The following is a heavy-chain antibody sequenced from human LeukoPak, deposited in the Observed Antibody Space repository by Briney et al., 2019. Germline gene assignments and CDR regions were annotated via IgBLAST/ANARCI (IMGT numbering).Heavy chain of an antibody. J-gene: IGHJ6*02. CDR3: VKDMGSRQDYYGMDV. Sequence: SLRLSCAASGFTFDDYAMHWVRQAPGKGLEWVSGISWNSVSIGYADSVKGRFTISRDNAKNSLYLQMNSLRAEDTALYYCVKDMGSRQDYYGMDVWGQGTTVTASS. CDR1: GFTFDDYA. V-gene: IGHV3-9*01. CDR2: ISWNSVSI. D-gene: IGHD3-16*01.